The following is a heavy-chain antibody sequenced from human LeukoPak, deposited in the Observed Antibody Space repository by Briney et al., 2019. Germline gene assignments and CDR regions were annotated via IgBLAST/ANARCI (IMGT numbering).Heavy chain of an antibody. CDR1: NFSISSGYY. J-gene: IGHJ4*02. CDR3: ARRGVIAARLFDY. CDR2: IYHSGST. Sequence: SETLSLTCAVSNFSISSGYYRGWIRQPPGKGLEWIGSIYHSGSTYYNPSLKSRLTISVDTSKNQLSLKLSSVTAADTAVYYCARRGVIAARLFDYWGQGTLVTVSS. V-gene: IGHV4-38-2*01. D-gene: IGHD6-6*01.